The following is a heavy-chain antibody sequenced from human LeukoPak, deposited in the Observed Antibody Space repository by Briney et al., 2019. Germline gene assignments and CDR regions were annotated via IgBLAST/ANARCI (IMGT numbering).Heavy chain of an antibody. CDR2: IYNSGST. CDR1: GGSISSYY. CDR3: ARSYGDYSADY. Sequence: SETLSLTCTVSGGSISSYYCTWIRQPPGKGLEWIGYIYNSGSTNYNPSLKSRVTISVGTSKNQFSLKLSSVTAADTAVYYCARSYGDYSADYWGQGTLVTVSS. D-gene: IGHD4-17*01. J-gene: IGHJ4*02. V-gene: IGHV4-59*01.